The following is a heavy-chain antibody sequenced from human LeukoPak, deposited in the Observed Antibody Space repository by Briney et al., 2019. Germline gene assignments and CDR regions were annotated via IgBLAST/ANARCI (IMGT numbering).Heavy chain of an antibody. V-gene: IGHV4-4*07. CDR2: IYTSGST. Sequence: SETLSLTCTVSGGSISSYYWSWIRQPAGKGLEWIGPIYTSGSTNYNPSLKSRVTMSVDTSKNQFSLKLSSVTAADTAVYYCARHAHPGFSYYYYYMDVWGKGTTVTVSS. CDR3: ARHAHPGFSYYYYYMDV. J-gene: IGHJ6*03. CDR1: GGSISSYY. D-gene: IGHD1-14*01.